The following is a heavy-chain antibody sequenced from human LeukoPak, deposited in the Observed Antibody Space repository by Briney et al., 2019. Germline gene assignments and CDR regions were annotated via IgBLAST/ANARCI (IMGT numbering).Heavy chain of an antibody. J-gene: IGHJ4*02. CDR1: GGFISSYY. Sequence: SETLSLTCTVSGGFISSYYWSWIRQPPGKGLEWIGYIYTSGSTNYNPSLKSRVTISVDTSKNQFSLKLSSVTAADTAVYYCARQVYYDSSGYPLFDYWGQGTLVTVSS. V-gene: IGHV4-4*09. D-gene: IGHD3-22*01. CDR2: IYTSGST. CDR3: ARQVYYDSSGYPLFDY.